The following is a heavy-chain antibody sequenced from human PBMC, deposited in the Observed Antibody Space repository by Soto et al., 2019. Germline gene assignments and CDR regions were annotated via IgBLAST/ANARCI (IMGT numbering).Heavy chain of an antibody. D-gene: IGHD5-12*01. CDR2: IKQDGSEK. Sequence: GSLRLSCAASGFTFSSYWMSWVRQAPGKGLEWVANIKQDGSEKCYVDSVKGRFTISRDNAKNSLYLQMNSLRAEDTALYYCAKDIRSGYDYWAFDIWGQGTMVTVSS. CDR1: GFTFSSYW. V-gene: IGHV3-7*03. CDR3: AKDIRSGYDYWAFDI. J-gene: IGHJ3*02.